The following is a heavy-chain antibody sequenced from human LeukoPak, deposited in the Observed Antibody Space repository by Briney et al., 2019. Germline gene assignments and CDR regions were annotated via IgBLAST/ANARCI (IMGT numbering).Heavy chain of an antibody. Sequence: ASVKVSCKAFGGTFSSYAISWVRQAPGQGLEWMGRIIPILGIANYAQKFQGRVTITADKSTSTAYMELSSLRSEDTAVYYCARGQAYRRYNWNDNWFDPWGQGTLVTVSS. CDR1: GGTFSSYA. V-gene: IGHV1-69*04. CDR3: ARGQAYRRYNWNDNWFDP. CDR2: IIPILGIA. D-gene: IGHD1-20*01. J-gene: IGHJ5*02.